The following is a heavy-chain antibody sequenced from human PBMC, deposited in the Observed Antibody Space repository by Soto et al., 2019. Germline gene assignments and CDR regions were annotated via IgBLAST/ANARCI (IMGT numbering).Heavy chain of an antibody. CDR1: GGSISSSNW. D-gene: IGHD2-8*02. Sequence: SETLSLTCAVSGGSISSSNWWSWVRQPPGKGLEWIGEIFHSGSTNYNPSLKSRVTISVDTSKNQFSLKLTSVTAADTAVYYCARDKITGLFDYWGQGTLVTVSS. CDR2: IFHSGST. CDR3: ARDKITGLFDY. J-gene: IGHJ4*02. V-gene: IGHV4-4*02.